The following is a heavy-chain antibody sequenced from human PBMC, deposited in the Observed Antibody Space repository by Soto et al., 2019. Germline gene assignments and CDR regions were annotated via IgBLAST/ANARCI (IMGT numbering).Heavy chain of an antibody. CDR1: GGSFSGYY. CDR2: INHSGST. CDR3: PRAMTWQGPVPPLDC. Sequence: QVQLQQWGAGLLKPSETLSLTCAVYGGSFSGYYWSWIRQPPGKGLEWIGEINHSGSTNYNPSLTRRGTIAVATSKHRFPLKLSSGTAADTAVYYCPRAMTWQGPVPPLDCWGQGTLVTVSS. J-gene: IGHJ4*02. V-gene: IGHV4-34*01.